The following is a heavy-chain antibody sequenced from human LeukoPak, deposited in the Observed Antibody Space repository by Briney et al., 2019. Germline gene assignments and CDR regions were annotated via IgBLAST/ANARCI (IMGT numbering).Heavy chain of an antibody. Sequence: GGSLRLSCAASGFTFSSYAMSWVRQAPGKGLEWVSAISGSGGSTYYADSVKGRFTISRDNSKNTLYLQMNSLRAEDTAVYYCAKDSNYDFWSGLTGPYWGQGTLVTVSS. D-gene: IGHD3-3*01. J-gene: IGHJ4*02. CDR3: AKDSNYDFWSGLTGPY. CDR1: GFTFSSYA. V-gene: IGHV3-23*01. CDR2: ISGSGGST.